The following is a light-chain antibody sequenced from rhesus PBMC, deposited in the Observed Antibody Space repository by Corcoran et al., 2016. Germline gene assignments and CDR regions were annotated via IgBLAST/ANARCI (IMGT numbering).Light chain of an antibody. CDR2: SAS. Sequence: DIQMTQSPSSLSASVGDTVTITCRASQDIKNYLAWYQQRPGKAPKSLIYSASNFEGGVPSRFSGSGSGTDFPLTISSLQPEDFATYYCQQHNTYPTFGQGTKVEIK. CDR1: QDIKNY. J-gene: IGKJ1*01. CDR3: QQHNTYPT. V-gene: IGKV1S14*01.